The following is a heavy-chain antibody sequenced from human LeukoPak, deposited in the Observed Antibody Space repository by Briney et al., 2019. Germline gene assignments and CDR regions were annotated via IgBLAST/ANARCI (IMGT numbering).Heavy chain of an antibody. Sequence: GGSLRLSCAASGFTFDDYTMHWVRQAPGKGLEWVSLISWDGGSTYYADSVKGRFTISRDNSKNSLYLQMNSLRTEDTALYYCAEDSAAYCSGGSCYSYGMDVWGQGTTVTVSS. CDR3: AEDSAAYCSGGSCYSYGMDV. CDR2: ISWDGGST. V-gene: IGHV3-43*01. J-gene: IGHJ6*02. CDR1: GFTFDDYT. D-gene: IGHD2-15*01.